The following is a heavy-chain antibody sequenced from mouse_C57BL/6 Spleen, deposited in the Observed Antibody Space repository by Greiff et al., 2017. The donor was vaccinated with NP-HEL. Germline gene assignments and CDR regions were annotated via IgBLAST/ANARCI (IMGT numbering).Heavy chain of an antibody. Sequence: EVKLVESGEGLVKPGGSLKLSCAASGFTFSSYAMSWVRQTPEKRLEWVAYISSGGDYIYYADTVKGRFTISRDNARNTLYLQMSSLKSEETAMYYCTRDPGHYFDYWGQGTTLTVSS. J-gene: IGHJ2*01. CDR1: GFTFSSYA. CDR2: ISSGGDYI. CDR3: TRDPGHYFDY. V-gene: IGHV5-9-1*02.